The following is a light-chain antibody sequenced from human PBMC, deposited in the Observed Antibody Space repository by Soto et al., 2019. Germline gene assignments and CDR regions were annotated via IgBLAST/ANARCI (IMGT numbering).Light chain of an antibody. Sequence: DIQMTQSPSSLSASVGERVTITCRASQDISNYLAWFQQKPGKAPKSLIYAASDLQSGVPSKFSGSGSGTDFTLTISNLQAEDSATYYCQQYTRLRLSFGGGTKVEIK. V-gene: IGKV1-16*02. J-gene: IGKJ4*01. CDR3: QQYTRLRLS. CDR2: AAS. CDR1: QDISNY.